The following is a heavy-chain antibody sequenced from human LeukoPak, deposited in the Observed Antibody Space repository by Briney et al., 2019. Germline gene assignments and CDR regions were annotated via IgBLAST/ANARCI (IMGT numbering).Heavy chain of an antibody. CDR1: GFTFSSYG. J-gene: IGHJ2*01. CDR2: ISYDGSNK. V-gene: IGHV3-30*03. Sequence: PGRSLRLSCAASGFTFSSYGMHWVRQAPGKGLEWVAVISYDGSNKYYADSVKGRFTISRDNSKNTLYLQMNSLRAEDTAVYYCARGPQNYDDSSGVSPWYFDLWGRGTLVTVSS. D-gene: IGHD3-22*01. CDR3: ARGPQNYDDSSGVSPWYFDL.